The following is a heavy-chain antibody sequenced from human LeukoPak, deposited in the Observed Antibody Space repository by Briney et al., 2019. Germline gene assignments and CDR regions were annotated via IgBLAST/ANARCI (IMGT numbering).Heavy chain of an antibody. CDR1: GFTFSSYS. CDR3: AREPGDIVVVLPGG. J-gene: IGHJ4*02. Sequence: PGGSLRLSCAASGFTFSSYSMNWVRQAPGKGLEWVSYISSSSSTIYYADSVKGRFTISRDNAKNSLYLQMNSLRAEDTAVYYCAREPGDIVVVLPGGWGQGTLVTVSS. D-gene: IGHD2-2*01. CDR2: ISSSSSTI. V-gene: IGHV3-48*01.